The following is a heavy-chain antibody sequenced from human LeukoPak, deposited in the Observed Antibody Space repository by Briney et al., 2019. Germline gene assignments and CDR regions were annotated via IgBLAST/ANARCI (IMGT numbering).Heavy chain of an antibody. CDR1: GYTFTGYY. Sequence: ASVKVSCKASGYTFTGYYIHWVRQAPGQGLEWMGWITPTSGGTNYAQKLQGRVTMTTDTSTSTAYMELRSLRSDDTAVYYCARGPGGRSGYYPLEDYYYYYYMDVWGKGTTVTVSS. V-gene: IGHV1-2*02. J-gene: IGHJ6*03. CDR3: ARGPGGRSGYYPLEDYYYYYYMDV. CDR2: ITPTSGGT. D-gene: IGHD3-22*01.